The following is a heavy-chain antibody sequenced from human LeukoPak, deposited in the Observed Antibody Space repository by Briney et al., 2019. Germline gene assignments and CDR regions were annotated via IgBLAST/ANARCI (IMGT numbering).Heavy chain of an antibody. CDR1: GFTFSNYA. J-gene: IGHJ4*02. D-gene: IGHD3-3*01. CDR3: AKDSIISYYNFWSGYHEY. Sequence: GGSLRLSCAASGFTFSNYAMTWVRQAPGKGLEWVSAISGSGGSTYYADSVKGRFTISRDNSKNTLYLQMNSLRAEDTAVYYCAKDSIISYYNFWSGYHEYWGQGTLVTVSS. V-gene: IGHV3-23*01. CDR2: ISGSGGST.